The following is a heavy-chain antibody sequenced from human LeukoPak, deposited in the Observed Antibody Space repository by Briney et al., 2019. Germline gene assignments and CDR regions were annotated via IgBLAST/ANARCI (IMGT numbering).Heavy chain of an antibody. D-gene: IGHD6-13*01. V-gene: IGHV3-21*01. CDR3: AIWPAAADPFDY. CDR2: ISSSSSYI. Sequence: GGSLRLSCAAPGFTFSSYSMNWVRQAPGKGLEWVSSISSSSSYIYYADSVKGRFTISRDNAKNSLYLQMNSLRAEDTAVYYCAIWPAAADPFDYWGQGTLVTVSS. CDR1: GFTFSSYS. J-gene: IGHJ4*02.